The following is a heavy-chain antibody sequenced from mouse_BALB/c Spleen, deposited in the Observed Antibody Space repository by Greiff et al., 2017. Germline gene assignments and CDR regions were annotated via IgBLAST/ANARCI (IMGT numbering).Heavy chain of an antibody. CDR2: ISNLAYSI. V-gene: IGHV5-15*02. D-gene: IGHD2-10*02. CDR1: GFTFSDYG. CDR3: AREYGNYYFDY. Sequence: DVMLVESGGGLVQPGGSRKLSCAASGFTFSDYGMAWVRKAPGKGPEWVAFISNLAYSIYYADTVTGRFTISRENAKNTLYLEMSSLRSEDTAMYYCAREYGNYYFDYWGQGTTLTVSS. J-gene: IGHJ2*01.